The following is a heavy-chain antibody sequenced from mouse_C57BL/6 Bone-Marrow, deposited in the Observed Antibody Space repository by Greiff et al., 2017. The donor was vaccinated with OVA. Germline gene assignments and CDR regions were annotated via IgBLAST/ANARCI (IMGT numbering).Heavy chain of an antibody. D-gene: IGHD2-5*01. CDR3: TYYSNYEGNFDY. V-gene: IGHV1-15*01. J-gene: IGHJ2*01. Sequence: VQLQESGAELVRPGASVTLSCKASGYTFTDYEMHWVKQTPVHGLEWIGAIDPETGGTAYNQKFKGKAILTADKSSSTAYMELRSLTSEDSAVYYCTYYSNYEGNFDYWGQGTTLTVSS. CDR2: IDPETGGT. CDR1: GYTFTDYE.